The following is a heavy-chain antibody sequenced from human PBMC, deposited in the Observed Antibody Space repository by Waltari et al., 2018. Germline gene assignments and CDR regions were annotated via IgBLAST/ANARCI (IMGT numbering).Heavy chain of an antibody. Sequence: QVQLVQSGAEVKKPEAAVKVSCKASGYTFTSYAMHWVRQAPGQRLEWMGWINAGNGNTKYSQKFQGRVTITRDTSASTAYMELSSLRSEDTAVYYCARDIVLMVYALDVWGQGTTVTVSS. CDR1: GYTFTSYA. CDR2: INAGNGNT. CDR3: ARDIVLMVYALDV. D-gene: IGHD2-8*01. J-gene: IGHJ6*02. V-gene: IGHV1-3*01.